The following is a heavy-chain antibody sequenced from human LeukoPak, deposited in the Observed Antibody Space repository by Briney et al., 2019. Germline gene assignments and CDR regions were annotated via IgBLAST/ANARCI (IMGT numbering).Heavy chain of an antibody. CDR3: AREMNDYGGLRFDP. D-gene: IGHD4-23*01. CDR2: SNAGNGNT. CDR1: GYTFTSYA. J-gene: IGHJ5*02. Sequence: ASVKVSCKASGYTFTSYAMHWVRQAPGQRLEWMGWSNAGNGNTKYSQEFQGRVTITRDTSASTAYMELSSLRSEDTAVYYCAREMNDYGGLRFDPWGQGTLVTVSS. V-gene: IGHV1-3*02.